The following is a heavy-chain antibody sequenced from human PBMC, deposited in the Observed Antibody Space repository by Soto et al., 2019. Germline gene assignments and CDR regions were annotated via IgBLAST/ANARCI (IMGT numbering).Heavy chain of an antibody. V-gene: IGHV3-49*04. CDR1: GFTFGDYA. CDR2: IRSKAYGGTT. CDR3: TREREYYYDSSGYRPRDY. Sequence: PGGSLRLSCTASGFTFGDYAMSWVRQAPGKGLEWVGFIRSKAYGGTTEYAASVKGRFTISRDDSKSIAYLQMNSLKTEDTAVYYCTREREYYYDSSGYRPRDYWGQGTLVTVSS. D-gene: IGHD3-22*01. J-gene: IGHJ4*02.